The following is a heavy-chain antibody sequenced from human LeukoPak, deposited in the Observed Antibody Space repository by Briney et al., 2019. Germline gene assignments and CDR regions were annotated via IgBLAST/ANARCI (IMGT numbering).Heavy chain of an antibody. V-gene: IGHV4-4*07. D-gene: IGHD2/OR15-2a*01. CDR1: GGSISSYY. CDR2: IYTSGST. CDR3: ARGRTFPGGYWFDP. J-gene: IGHJ5*02. Sequence: SETLSLTCTVSGGSISSYYWSWIRQPAGKGLEWIGRIYTSGSTNYNPSLKSRVTMSVDTSKNQFSLKLSSVTAADTAVYYCARGRTFPGGYWFDPWGQGTLVTVSS.